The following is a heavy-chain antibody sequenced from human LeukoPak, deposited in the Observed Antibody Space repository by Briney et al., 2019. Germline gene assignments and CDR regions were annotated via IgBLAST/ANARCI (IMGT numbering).Heavy chain of an antibody. CDR3: AKDRQQLTRDDY. CDR2: ISGGGGST. J-gene: IGHJ4*02. Sequence: GGSLRLSCAASGFTSSSYGMSWVRQAPGKGLEWVSAISGGGGSTYYADSVKGRFTISRDNSKNTLYLQMNSLRAEDTAVYYCAKDRQQLTRDDYWGQGTLVTVSS. V-gene: IGHV3-23*01. D-gene: IGHD6-13*01. CDR1: GFTSSSYG.